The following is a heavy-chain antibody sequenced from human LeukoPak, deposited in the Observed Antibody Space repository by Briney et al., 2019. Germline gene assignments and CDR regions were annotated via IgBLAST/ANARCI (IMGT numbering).Heavy chain of an antibody. D-gene: IGHD5-24*01. V-gene: IGHV1-46*01. Sequence: ASVKVSCKTSGYSFTSYNLHWVRQAPGQRLEWMGITNPSGGNTNYAQKFQGRVTMTRDTSTSTVYMELSSLKSEDTAVYYCARVRDGYNDAYDIWGQGTMVTVSS. CDR3: ARVRDGYNDAYDI. CDR2: TNPSGGNT. CDR1: GYSFTSYN. J-gene: IGHJ3*02.